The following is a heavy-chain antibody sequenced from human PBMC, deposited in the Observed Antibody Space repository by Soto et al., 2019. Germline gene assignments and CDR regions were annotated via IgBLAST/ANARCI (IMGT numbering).Heavy chain of an antibody. D-gene: IGHD2-2*01. J-gene: IGHJ6*02. CDR2: IYYSGST. CDR3: ARDFPAPSGRHNYGMDV. V-gene: IGHV4-59*01. Sequence: SETLSLTCTVSCGSISSYYWSWIRQPPGKGLEWIGYIYYSGSTNYNPSLKSRVTISVDTSKNQFSLKLSSVTAADTAVYYCARDFPAPSGRHNYGMDVWGQGTTVTVSS. CDR1: CGSISSYY.